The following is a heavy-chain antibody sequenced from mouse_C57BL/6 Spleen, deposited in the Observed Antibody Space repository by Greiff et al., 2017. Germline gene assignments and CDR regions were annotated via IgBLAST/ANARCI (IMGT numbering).Heavy chain of an antibody. D-gene: IGHD3-2*02. V-gene: IGHV1-80*01. CDR1: GYAFSSYW. J-gene: IGHJ2*01. Sequence: QVQLQQSGAELVKPGASVKISCKASGYAFSSYWMNWVKQRPGKGLEWIGQIYPGDGDTNYNGKFKGKATLTADKSSSTAYMQLGSLTSEDSAVYFCARDSSGPYYFDYWGQGTTLTVSS. CDR3: ARDSSGPYYFDY. CDR2: IYPGDGDT.